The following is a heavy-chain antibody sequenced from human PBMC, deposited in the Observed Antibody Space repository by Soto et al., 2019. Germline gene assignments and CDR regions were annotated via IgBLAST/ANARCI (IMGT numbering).Heavy chain of an antibody. J-gene: IGHJ3*01. V-gene: IGHV4-4*02. D-gene: IGHD2-8*01. Sequence: SRVTISVDKSKNQFSLKLNSVTAADTAVYYCATEGVRSAFDVWGQGTMVTVSS. CDR3: ATEGVRSAFDV.